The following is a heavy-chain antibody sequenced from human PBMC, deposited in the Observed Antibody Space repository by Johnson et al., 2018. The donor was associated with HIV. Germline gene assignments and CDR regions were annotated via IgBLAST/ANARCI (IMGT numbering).Heavy chain of an antibody. CDR3: ARVHPGGAFDI. V-gene: IGHV3-30*04. CDR1: GFTVSRNY. CDR2: ISYDGIIE. Sequence: QEQLVESGGGLVQPGGSLRLSCAASGFTVSRNYMTWVRQAPGKGLEWVAVISYDGIIESNADSVKGRFTISRDNSKNTLYLQMNSLSAEDTAVYYCARVHPGGAFDIWGQGTMVTVSS. J-gene: IGHJ3*02.